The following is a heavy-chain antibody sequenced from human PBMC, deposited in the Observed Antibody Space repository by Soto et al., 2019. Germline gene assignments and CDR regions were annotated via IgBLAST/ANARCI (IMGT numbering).Heavy chain of an antibody. CDR1: GFTFSDYG. V-gene: IGHV3-33*01. J-gene: IGHJ2*01. CDR2: IWYDGSNK. Sequence: QVQLVESGGGVVQPGRSLRLSCAASGFTFSDYGMHWVRQAPGKGLKWVAVIWYDGSNKYYADSVKGRFTISRDNSKNTLYLQMNSLGAEDTAVYYCARIPQIAVAGTRFGYFDLWGRGTLVTVSS. D-gene: IGHD6-19*01. CDR3: ARIPQIAVAGTRFGYFDL.